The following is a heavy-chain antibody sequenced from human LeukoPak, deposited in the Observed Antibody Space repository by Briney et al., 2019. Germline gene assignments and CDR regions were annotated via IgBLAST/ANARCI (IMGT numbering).Heavy chain of an antibody. D-gene: IGHD2/OR15-2a*01. CDR1: GYTLRELS. V-gene: IGHV1-24*01. Sequence: ALVKVSCKVSGYTLRELSMHWVRQAPAKGLQWMGVFDPEDGESIIAQKFQGRLTMTEDTSTDTAYMELGSLTSEDTAMYYCATGHCNTSSCYYYYVDVWGKGTTVTVSS. CDR2: FDPEDGES. J-gene: IGHJ6*03. CDR3: ATGHCNTSSCYYYYVDV.